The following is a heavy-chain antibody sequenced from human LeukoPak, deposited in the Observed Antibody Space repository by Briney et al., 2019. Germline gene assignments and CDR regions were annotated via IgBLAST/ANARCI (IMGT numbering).Heavy chain of an antibody. J-gene: IGHJ4*02. Sequence: GGSLRLSCAASGFTFSSYGMHWVRQAPGKGLEWVANIKQDGSEKYYVDSVKGRFTISRDNAKNSLYLQMNSLRAEDTAVYYCARDPTTVTTEVDYWGQGTLVTVSS. D-gene: IGHD4-17*01. CDR3: ARDPTTVTTEVDY. CDR2: IKQDGSEK. CDR1: GFTFSSYG. V-gene: IGHV3-7*03.